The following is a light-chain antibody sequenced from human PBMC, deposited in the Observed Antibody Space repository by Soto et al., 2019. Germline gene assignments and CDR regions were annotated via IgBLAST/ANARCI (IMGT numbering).Light chain of an antibody. CDR1: SSNIGPGFD. Sequence: QSVLTQPPSVSGAPGQTVTISCAGSSSNIGPGFDVHWYQQVSGAAPKLLIYGNSNRPSGVPDRFSGSRSGTSASLAITGLQPEDEADYYCQSYDSSLRGSVFGPGTKVNRP. V-gene: IGLV1-40*01. CDR3: QSYDSSLRGSV. CDR2: GNS. J-gene: IGLJ1*01.